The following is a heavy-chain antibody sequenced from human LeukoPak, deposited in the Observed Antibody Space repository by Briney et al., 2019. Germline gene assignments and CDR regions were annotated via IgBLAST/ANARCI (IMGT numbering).Heavy chain of an antibody. CDR1: GFTFSSYG. J-gene: IGHJ4*02. D-gene: IGHD2-15*01. Sequence: PGGSLRLSCAASGFTFSSYGMHWVRQPPGKGLEWIGEIYHSGSTNYNPSLKSRVTISVDKSKNQFSLKLSSVTAADTAVYYYARGSSSGGTLGFDYWGQGTLVTVSS. CDR2: IYHSGST. V-gene: IGHV4-4*02. CDR3: ARGSSSGGTLGFDY.